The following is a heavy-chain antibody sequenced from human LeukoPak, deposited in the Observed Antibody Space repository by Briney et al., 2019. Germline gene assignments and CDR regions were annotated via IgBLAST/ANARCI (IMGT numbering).Heavy chain of an antibody. J-gene: IGHJ6*03. CDR3: AKEGPYSNSYYYYMDV. D-gene: IGHD4-11*01. V-gene: IGHV3-30*02. CDR2: IRYDGSNK. CDR1: GFTFSSYG. Sequence: GGSLRLSCAASGFTFSSYGMHWVRQAPGKGLEWVAFIRYDGSNKYYADSVKGRFTISRDNSKNTLYLQMNSLRAEDTAVYYCAKEGPYSNSYYYYMDVWGKGTTVTISS.